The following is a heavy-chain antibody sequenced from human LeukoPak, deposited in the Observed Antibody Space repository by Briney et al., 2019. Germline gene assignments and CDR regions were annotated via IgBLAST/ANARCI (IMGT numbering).Heavy chain of an antibody. CDR2: IYSGGST. Sequence: GGSLRLSCAASGFTVSSNYMSWVRQAPGKGLEWVSVIYSGGSTYYADSVKGRFTISRDNSKNTLYLQMNSLRAEDTAVYYCARDRGYSYGYWVYWGQGTLVTVSS. J-gene: IGHJ4*02. V-gene: IGHV3-53*01. CDR3: ARDRGYSYGYWVY. CDR1: GFTVSSNY. D-gene: IGHD5-18*01.